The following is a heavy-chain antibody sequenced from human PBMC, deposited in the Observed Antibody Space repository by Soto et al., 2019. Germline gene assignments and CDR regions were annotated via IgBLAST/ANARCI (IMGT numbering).Heavy chain of an antibody. Sequence: EVQLLDSGEGLVQPGGSLRLPCAASGFYATSWVRQAPGKGLEWVSGISSSDGRTYYADSVKGRFTISRDNSKNTLFLQMNSLRAEDTAVYYCANDPRGPYSWGQGTLVTVSS. CDR1: GFYA. CDR2: ISSSDGRT. V-gene: IGHV3-23*01. CDR3: ANDPRGPYS. J-gene: IGHJ4*02.